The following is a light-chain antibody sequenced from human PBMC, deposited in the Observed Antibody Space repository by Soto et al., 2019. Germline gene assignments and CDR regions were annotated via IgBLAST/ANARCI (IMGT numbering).Light chain of an antibody. CDR1: QDIRKY. J-gene: IGKJ5*01. CDR3: QRQDRRPS. Sequence: DIQMTQSPSSLSASVGDRVTITCQASQDIRKYLNWYQHKPGRPPKLLIHDASVLETGVPLRFSGSGSGTDFTLIINSLQPEDAATSYCQRQDRRPSSGIGTRLEIQ. CDR2: DAS. V-gene: IGKV1-33*01.